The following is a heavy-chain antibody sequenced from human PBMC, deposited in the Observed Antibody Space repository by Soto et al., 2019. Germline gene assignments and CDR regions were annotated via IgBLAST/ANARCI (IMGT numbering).Heavy chain of an antibody. CDR2: IAYDGSNA. V-gene: IGHV3-30-3*01. CDR1: GFTFRTYA. Sequence: QVQLVESGGGVVQPGGSLRLSCAASGFTFRTYAMHWVRKAPGKGLECLAVIAYDGSNAFYRDSVKGRFTISRDNSKNTRYLHMNSLRSEDTGVYYCARGDREDILVVVGARPGEYGIDIWGQGTTVTVSS. J-gene: IGHJ6*02. CDR3: ARGDREDILVVVGARPGEYGIDI. D-gene: IGHD2-15*01.